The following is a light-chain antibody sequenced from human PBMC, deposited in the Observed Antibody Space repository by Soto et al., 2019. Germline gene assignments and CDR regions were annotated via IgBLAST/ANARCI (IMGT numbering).Light chain of an antibody. Sequence: DIQMTQSPSSLSASVGDRVTITCRASQGINYYLAWYQQKPGRVPKFLIYGASTLQSGVPSRFSGSGSGTDFTLTISRLQPEDVATYYCQQYYSAPYTFGQGTKLEI. CDR2: GAS. V-gene: IGKV1-27*01. CDR3: QQYYSAPYT. J-gene: IGKJ2*01. CDR1: QGINYY.